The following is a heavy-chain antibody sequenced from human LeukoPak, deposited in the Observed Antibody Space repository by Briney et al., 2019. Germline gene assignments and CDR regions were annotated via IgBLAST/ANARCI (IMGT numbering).Heavy chain of an antibody. CDR1: GYSISSGYY. Sequence: SETLSLTCAVSGYSISSGYYWGWIRQPPGKGLEWIGSMYHSGSTYYNPSLKSRVTISVDTSKNQFSLKLSFVTAADTAVYYCARHVGKIAVAVPYNWFDPWGRGTLVTVSS. V-gene: IGHV4-38-2*01. D-gene: IGHD6-19*01. J-gene: IGHJ5*02. CDR2: MYHSGST. CDR3: ARHVGKIAVAVPYNWFDP.